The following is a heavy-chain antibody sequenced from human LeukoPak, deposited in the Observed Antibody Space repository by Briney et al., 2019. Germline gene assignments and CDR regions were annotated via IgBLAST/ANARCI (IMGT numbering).Heavy chain of an antibody. V-gene: IGHV4-39*07. Sequence: SETLSLTCTVSGASISSSSYYWGWIRQPPGKGLEWIGSISYSGSTYYNPSLKSRVTISVDTSKNQFSLKLSSVTAADTAVYYCARVGVEMATYLIPFDYWGQGTLVPVSS. J-gene: IGHJ4*02. D-gene: IGHD5-24*01. CDR3: ARVGVEMATYLIPFDY. CDR2: ISYSGST. CDR1: GASISSSSYY.